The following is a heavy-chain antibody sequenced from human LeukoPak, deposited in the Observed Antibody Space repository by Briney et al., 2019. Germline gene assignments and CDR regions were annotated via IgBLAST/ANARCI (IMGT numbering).Heavy chain of an antibody. V-gene: IGHV4-34*01. J-gene: IGHJ6*03. CDR2: INHSGST. CDR3: ARWGTDLWVPGVSYYYMDV. Sequence: GSLRLSCAASGFTFSSSSMNWVRQPPGKGLEWIGEINHSGSTNYNPSLKSRVTISVDTSKNQFSLKLRSVTAADTAVYYCARWGTDLWVPGVSYYYMDVWGKGTTVTVSS. CDR1: GFTFSSSS. D-gene: IGHD3-16*01.